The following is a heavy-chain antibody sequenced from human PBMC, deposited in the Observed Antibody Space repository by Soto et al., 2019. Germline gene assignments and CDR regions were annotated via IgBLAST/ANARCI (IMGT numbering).Heavy chain of an antibody. CDR2: ISSSSSTI. Sequence: LRLSFAASGFTFGSYSMNWVRQAPGKGLEWVSYISSSSSTIYYADSVKGRFTISRDNAKNSLYLQMNSLRDEDTAVYYCAREGGYDSSGHYLWSSYGMDVWGQGTTVTVSS. J-gene: IGHJ6*02. V-gene: IGHV3-48*02. CDR1: GFTFGSYS. CDR3: AREGGYDSSGHYLWSSYGMDV. D-gene: IGHD3-22*01.